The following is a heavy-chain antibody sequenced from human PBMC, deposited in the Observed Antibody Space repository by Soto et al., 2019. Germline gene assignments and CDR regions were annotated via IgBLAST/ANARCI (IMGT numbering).Heavy chain of an antibody. Sequence: GESLKISCQGSGYRFTSYWIGWVRQMPGKGLEWMGIIHPDDSDTRYSPSFQGQVTISADKSISTAYLQWSSLKASDTATYYCARQTGYSYGSDYYYGMDVWGQGTTVTVSS. J-gene: IGHJ6*02. D-gene: IGHD5-18*01. CDR1: GYRFTSYW. CDR3: ARQTGYSYGSDYYYGMDV. CDR2: IHPDDSDT. V-gene: IGHV5-51*01.